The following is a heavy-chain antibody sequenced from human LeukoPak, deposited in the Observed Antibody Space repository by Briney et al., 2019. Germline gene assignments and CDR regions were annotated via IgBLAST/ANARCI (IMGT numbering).Heavy chain of an antibody. J-gene: IGHJ3*02. CDR2: ISSSGSTI. V-gene: IGHV3-48*03. CDR1: GFTFSSYE. Sequence: GGSLRLSCAASGFTFSSYEMNWVRQAPGKGLEWVSYISSSGSTIYYADSVKGRFTIPRDNAKNSLYLQMNSLRAEDTAVYYCARSGVYESGGAFEIWGQGTTVTVSS. D-gene: IGHD2-8*01. CDR3: ARSGVYESGGAFEI.